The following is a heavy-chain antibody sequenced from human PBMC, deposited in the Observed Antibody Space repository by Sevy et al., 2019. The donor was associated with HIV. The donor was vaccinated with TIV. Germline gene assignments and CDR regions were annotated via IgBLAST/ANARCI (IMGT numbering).Heavy chain of an antibody. D-gene: IGHD2-21*01. Sequence: GGSLRLSCAGYGFSFSDSDMHWVRHPTGKSLEWISSIGTLGDTFYADSLKGRFTFSRDNAKSSLYLQMSNLRARDTALYYCVRGLQTHCDRTACPLDHWGQGTLVTVSS. V-gene: IGHV3-13*01. CDR3: VRGLQTHCDRTACPLDH. J-gene: IGHJ4*02. CDR1: GFSFSDSD. CDR2: IGTLGDT.